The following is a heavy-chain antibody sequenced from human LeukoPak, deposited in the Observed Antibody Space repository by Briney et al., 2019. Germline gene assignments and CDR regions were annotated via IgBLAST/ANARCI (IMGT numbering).Heavy chain of an antibody. CDR1: GFTFSSYG. V-gene: IGHV3-33*01. Sequence: GGSLRLSCAASGFTFSSYGMHWVRQAPGKGLEWVAVIWYDGSNKYYADSAKGRFTISRDNSKNTLYLQMNSLRAEDTAVYYCARDSFHDYGDHYFDYWGQGTLVTVSS. J-gene: IGHJ4*02. CDR2: IWYDGSNK. D-gene: IGHD4-17*01. CDR3: ARDSFHDYGDHYFDY.